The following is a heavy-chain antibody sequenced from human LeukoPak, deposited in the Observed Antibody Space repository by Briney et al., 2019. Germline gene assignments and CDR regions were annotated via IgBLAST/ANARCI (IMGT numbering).Heavy chain of an antibody. CDR3: AKKRDAFDI. CDR1: GFTFSSYA. J-gene: IGHJ3*02. V-gene: IGHV3-23*01. D-gene: IGHD5-24*01. Sequence: GGSLRLSCVASGFTFSSYAMGWVRQAPGKRPEWVSSLTDSGGTTYYVDSVKSRFTISRDNSKNTLYLHMNSLRAEDTAMYYCAKKRDAFDIWGQGTVVAVSS. CDR2: LTDSGGTT.